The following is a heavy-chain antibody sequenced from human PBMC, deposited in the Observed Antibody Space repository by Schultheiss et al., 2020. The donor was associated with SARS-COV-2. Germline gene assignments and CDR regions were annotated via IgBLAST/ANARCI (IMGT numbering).Heavy chain of an antibody. CDR2: IRSKTDGGAT. CDR3: NTADVVWLAKEVDYYSYGMVV. D-gene: IGHD6-19*01. CDR1: GFTFSNAW. V-gene: IGHV3-15*05. J-gene: IGHJ6*02. Sequence: GGSLRLSCAASGFTFSNAWMSWVRQAPGKGLEWVGRIRSKTDGGATDYATPVKGRFTISRDDSKDTLYLQMKSLKIEDTAMYYCNTADVVWLAKEVDYYSYGMVVWGQGTTVTVSS.